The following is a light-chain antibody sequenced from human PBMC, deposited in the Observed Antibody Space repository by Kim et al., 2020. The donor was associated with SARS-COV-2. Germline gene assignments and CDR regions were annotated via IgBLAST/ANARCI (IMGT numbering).Light chain of an antibody. J-gene: IGKJ1*01. V-gene: IGKV1-8*01. Sequence: ASTGDRVTSTCRASQGISSYLAWYQQKPGKAPKLLIYAASTLQSGVPSRFSGSGSGTDFTLTISCLQSEDFVTYYCQQYYSYPRTFGQGTKVDIK. CDR2: AAS. CDR3: QQYYSYPRT. CDR1: QGISSY.